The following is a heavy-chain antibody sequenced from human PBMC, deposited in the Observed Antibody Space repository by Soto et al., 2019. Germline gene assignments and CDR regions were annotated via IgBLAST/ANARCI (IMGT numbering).Heavy chain of an antibody. J-gene: IGHJ4*02. V-gene: IGHV3-7*01. Sequence: PGGSLRLSCAASGFTLSAYWMSWVRQAPGKGLEWVANIKQDGSEKYYVDSVKGRFTISRDNAKNSLYLQMNSLRAEDTAVYYCARDHRLNWGQGTPVTVPQ. CDR2: IKQDGSEK. CDR1: GFTLSAYW. D-gene: IGHD2-8*01. CDR3: ARDHRLN.